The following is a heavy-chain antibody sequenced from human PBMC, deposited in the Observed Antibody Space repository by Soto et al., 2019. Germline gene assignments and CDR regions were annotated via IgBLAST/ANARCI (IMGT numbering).Heavy chain of an antibody. CDR1: GYTFTSYG. CDR3: ARDRGTSFPMAAEPR. V-gene: IGHV1-18*01. CDR2: ISAYNGNT. Sequence: ASVKVSCKASGYTFTSYGISWVRQAPGQGLEWMGWISAYNGNTNYAQKLQGRVTMTTDTSTSTAYMELRSPRSDDTAVYYCARDRGTSFPMAAEPRWGQGTLVTVSS. D-gene: IGHD6-13*01. J-gene: IGHJ4*02.